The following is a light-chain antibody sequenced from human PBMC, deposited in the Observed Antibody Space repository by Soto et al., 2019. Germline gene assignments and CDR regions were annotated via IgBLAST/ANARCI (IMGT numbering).Light chain of an antibody. CDR1: QSVLYSSNNKNY. CDR3: QQYYSTPLT. CDR2: WAS. V-gene: IGKV4-1*01. J-gene: IGKJ4*01. Sequence: DILMTQSPDSLAVSLGERATIDCKSSQSVLYSSNNKNYLAWYQQKLGLPPKLLIYWASTRESGVPDRFSGSGSGTDFTLTISSLQAEDVAVYYCQQYYSTPLTFGGGTKVDIK.